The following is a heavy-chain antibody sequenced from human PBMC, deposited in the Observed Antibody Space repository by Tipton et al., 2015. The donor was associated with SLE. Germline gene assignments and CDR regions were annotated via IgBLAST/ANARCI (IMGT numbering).Heavy chain of an antibody. CDR1: GFTFSSYG. CDR3: VKAFGSYDMDV. Sequence: SLRLSCAASGFTFSSYGMHWVRRAPGKGLEWLAFIRYDESNKHYADSVKGRFTISRDNSKNTLYLQMNSLRTEETAVYYCVKAFGSYDMDVWGRGTTVTVPS. J-gene: IGHJ6*02. D-gene: IGHD3-16*01. CDR2: IRYDESNK. V-gene: IGHV3-30*02.